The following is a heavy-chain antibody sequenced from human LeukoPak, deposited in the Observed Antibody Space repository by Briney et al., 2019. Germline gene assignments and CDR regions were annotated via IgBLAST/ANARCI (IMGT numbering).Heavy chain of an antibody. CDR1: GGSFSGYY. V-gene: IGHV4-34*01. CDR2: INHSGNT. Sequence: SETLSLTCAVYGGSFSGYYWSWIRQPPGKGLEWIGEINHSGNTNYNPSLKSRVTISVDTSKNQFSLKLSSVTAADTAVYYCARLPYYYDSSGYYYFSFDYWGQGTLVTVSS. D-gene: IGHD3-22*01. J-gene: IGHJ4*02. CDR3: ARLPYYYDSSGYYYFSFDY.